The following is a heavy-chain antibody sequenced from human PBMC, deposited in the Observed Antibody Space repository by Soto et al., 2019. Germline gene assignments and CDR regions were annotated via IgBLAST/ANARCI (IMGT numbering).Heavy chain of an antibody. CDR1: GFTFSSYG. Sequence: PGGSLRLSCAASGFTFSSYGMHWVRQAPGKGLEWVAVISYDGSNKYYADSVKGRFTISRDNSKNMLYLQMNSLRAEDTAVYYCAKGSIAVAGFYYYYMDVWGKGTTVTVSS. J-gene: IGHJ6*03. CDR3: AKGSIAVAGFYYYYMDV. D-gene: IGHD6-19*01. CDR2: ISYDGSNK. V-gene: IGHV3-30*18.